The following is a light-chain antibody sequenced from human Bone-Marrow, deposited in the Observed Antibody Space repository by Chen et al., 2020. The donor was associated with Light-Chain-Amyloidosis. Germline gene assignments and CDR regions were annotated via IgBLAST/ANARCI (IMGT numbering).Light chain of an antibody. J-gene: IGKJ4*01. Sequence: EIVMTQSPATLSLSPGERATLSCGASQGLNNKLAWYQQKPGQAPRLLIYDASTRATDIPSRFRGSVSGTEFTLTITSLTSEDFALYYCQQYNDWPLTFGGGTKVE. CDR2: DAS. CDR1: QGLNNK. V-gene: IGKV3-15*01. CDR3: QQYNDWPLT.